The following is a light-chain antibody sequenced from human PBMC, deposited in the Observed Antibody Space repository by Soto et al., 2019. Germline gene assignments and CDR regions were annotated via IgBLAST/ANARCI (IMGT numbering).Light chain of an antibody. V-gene: IGKV3-11*01. J-gene: IGKJ1*01. CDR3: QHYISYPWT. CDR1: QSVSSY. Sequence: EIVLTQSPATLSLSPGERATLSCRASQSVSSYLAWYQQKPGQAPRLLIYDASNRATGIPARFSGSGSGTDFTLTISSLEPEDFATYYCQHYISYPWTFGQGTKVDIK. CDR2: DAS.